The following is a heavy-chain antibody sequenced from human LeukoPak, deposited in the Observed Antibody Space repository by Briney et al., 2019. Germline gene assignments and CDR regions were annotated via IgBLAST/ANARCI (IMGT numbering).Heavy chain of an antibody. CDR3: ARDGWFGDYNWFDP. CDR2: ISSASSTI. D-gene: IGHD3-10*01. V-gene: IGHV3-48*01. J-gene: IGHJ5*02. CDR1: GFTFSSYS. Sequence: GGSLRLSCAASGFTFSSYSMNWVRQAPGKGLEWVSYISSASSTIYYADSVKGRFTISRDNAKNSLYLQMNSLRAEDTAMYYCARDGWFGDYNWFDPWGQGTLVTVSS.